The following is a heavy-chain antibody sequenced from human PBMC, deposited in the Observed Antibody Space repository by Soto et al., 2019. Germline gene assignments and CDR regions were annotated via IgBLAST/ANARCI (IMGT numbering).Heavy chain of an antibody. Sequence: EVQLLESGGGLVQPGGSLRLSCAASGFSFTNYAMHWVRQASGKGLEWVSSMSGSGGGTYYADSVKGRFTISRDNTKNTLCLQMNSLRAEDTALYYCAGAYCSGTTCYGLYGMDVWGHGTTVTVSS. J-gene: IGHJ6*02. CDR3: AGAYCSGTTCYGLYGMDV. CDR1: GFSFTNYA. V-gene: IGHV3-23*01. D-gene: IGHD2-2*01. CDR2: MSGSGGGT.